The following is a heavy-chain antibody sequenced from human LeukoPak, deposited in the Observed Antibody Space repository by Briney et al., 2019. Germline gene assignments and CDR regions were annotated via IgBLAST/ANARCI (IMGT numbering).Heavy chain of an antibody. Sequence: GGSLRLSCAASGFTFSSHWMHWVRQAPGKGLVWVSRINSDGSTTTYAGSVKGRFTISRDNANNTLYLQMNSLRAEDTAVYCARERDSGSYRDDYWGQGTLVSVSS. CDR2: INSDGSTT. D-gene: IGHD1-26*01. CDR3: ARERDSGSYRDDY. CDR1: GFTFSSHW. V-gene: IGHV3-74*01. J-gene: IGHJ4*02.